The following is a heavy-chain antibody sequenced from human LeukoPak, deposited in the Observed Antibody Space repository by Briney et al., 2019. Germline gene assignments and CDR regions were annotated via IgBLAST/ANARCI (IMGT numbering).Heavy chain of an antibody. Sequence: ASVKVSCKASGYTFTSYDINWVRQATGQGLEWMGWMNPYSGNTGYAQKFQGRVTMTRNTSISTAYMELSSLRSEDTAVYYCARIKSGSYRDGTEYYLDYWGQGTLVTVSS. CDR1: GYTFTSYD. J-gene: IGHJ4*02. CDR3: ARIKSGSYRDGTEYYLDY. CDR2: MNPYSGNT. V-gene: IGHV1-8*01. D-gene: IGHD1-26*01.